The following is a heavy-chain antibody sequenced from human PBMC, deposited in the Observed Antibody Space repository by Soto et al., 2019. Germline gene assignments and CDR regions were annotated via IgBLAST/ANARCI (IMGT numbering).Heavy chain of an antibody. Sequence: SETLSLTCAVYGGSFSGYYWSWIRQPPGKGLEWIGEINHSGSTYYNPSLKSRVTMSVDRSKNQFSLNLGSVTAADTAVYYCARAVAVAPVYYAMDVWGQGTTVTVSS. D-gene: IGHD6-19*01. V-gene: IGHV4-34*01. CDR2: INHSGST. J-gene: IGHJ6*02. CDR1: GGSFSGYY. CDR3: ARAVAVAPVYYAMDV.